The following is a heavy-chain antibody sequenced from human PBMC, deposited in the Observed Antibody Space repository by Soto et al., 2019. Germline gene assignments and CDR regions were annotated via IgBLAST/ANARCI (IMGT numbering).Heavy chain of an antibody. CDR3: ARLSGHHSAFFSYGMDA. CDR1: GFTVSSNY. J-gene: IGHJ6*02. CDR2: IYSGGST. Sequence: GGSLRLSCAASGFTVSSNYMSWVRQAPGKGLEWVSVIYSGGSTYYADSVRGRFTISRDNARNTLSLQMNSLRADDTAAYYCARLSGHHSAFFSYGMDAWGQGTTVPVYS. D-gene: IGHD2-15*01. V-gene: IGHV3-53*01.